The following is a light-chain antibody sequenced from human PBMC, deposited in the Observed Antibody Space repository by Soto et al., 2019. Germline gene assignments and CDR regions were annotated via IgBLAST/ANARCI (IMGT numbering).Light chain of an antibody. CDR1: ETINTW. Sequence: IQITQSPSTLSASVGDRVTITCPASETINTWLAWYQQKPGKAPKLLIYDAYSLQSGVPSRFSGSGSGTEFTLTISSLQPDDSATYYCQQYNSYWTFGPGTKVDIK. CDR3: QQYNSYWT. V-gene: IGKV1-5*01. CDR2: DAY. J-gene: IGKJ1*01.